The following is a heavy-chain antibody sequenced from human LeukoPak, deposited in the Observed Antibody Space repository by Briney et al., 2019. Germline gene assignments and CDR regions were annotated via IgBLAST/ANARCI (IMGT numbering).Heavy chain of an antibody. CDR1: GRSFSGYY. CDR3: ARGQKYIVVVPAAKEMITRNWFDP. J-gene: IGHJ5*02. V-gene: IGHV4-34*01. D-gene: IGHD2-2*01. CDR2: INHSGST. Sequence: SETLSLTCAVYGRSFSGYYWSWIRQPPGKGLEWIGEINHSGSTNYNPSLKSRVTISVDTSKNQFSLKLSSVTAADTAVYYCARGQKYIVVVPAAKEMITRNWFDPWGQGTLVTVSS.